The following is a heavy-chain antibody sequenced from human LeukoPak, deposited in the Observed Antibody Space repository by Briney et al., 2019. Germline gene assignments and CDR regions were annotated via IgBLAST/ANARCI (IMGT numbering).Heavy chain of an antibody. D-gene: IGHD2-21*01. CDR1: GYTFTSYG. CDR2: ISAYNGNT. J-gene: IGHJ6*03. V-gene: IGHV1-18*01. Sequence: ASVKVSCKASGYTFTSYGITCVRQAPGQGLEWMGWISAYNGNTNYAQKLQGRVTMTTDTATRTAYLELRSLRSDDTAVYYYARDRSGGGDFPGGYYYYYMDVWGKGTTVTVSS. CDR3: ARDRSGGGDFPGGYYYYYMDV.